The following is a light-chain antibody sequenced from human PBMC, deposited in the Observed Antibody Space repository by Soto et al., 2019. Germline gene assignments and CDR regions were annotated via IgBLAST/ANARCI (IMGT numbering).Light chain of an antibody. CDR1: SSDVGGYNY. Sequence: QSALTQPRSVSGSPGQSVTISCTGTSSDVGGYNYVSWYQQHPGKAPKLMIYDVSKRPSGVPDRFSGSKSGNTASLTIYGLQAEDEADYYCCSYAGSYTYVVFGGGTKLTV. V-gene: IGLV2-11*01. CDR2: DVS. J-gene: IGLJ2*01. CDR3: CSYAGSYTYVV.